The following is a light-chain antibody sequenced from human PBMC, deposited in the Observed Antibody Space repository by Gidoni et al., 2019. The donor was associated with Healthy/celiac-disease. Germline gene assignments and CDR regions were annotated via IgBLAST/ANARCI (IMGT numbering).Light chain of an antibody. CDR2: GAS. CDR1: QSVSSN. V-gene: IGKV3-15*01. J-gene: IGKJ5*01. CDR3: QQYNNWPPRT. Sequence: EIVMTQSPATLSASPGERATLSCRASQSVSSNLAWYQQKPGQAPRLLIYGASTSATGRPARFSGSGSGTEFTLTISSLQSEDFAVYYCQQYNNWPPRTFGQGTRLEIK.